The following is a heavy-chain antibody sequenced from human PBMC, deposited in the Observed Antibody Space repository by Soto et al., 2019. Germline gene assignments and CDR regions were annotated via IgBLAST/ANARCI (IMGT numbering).Heavy chain of an antibody. CDR1: DGSISRCRYS. D-gene: IGHD1-1*01. Sequence: SETLALTCAVSDGSISRCRYSWSWIRQPPGKGLEWIGYIYHSGSTYYSPSLKSRVTISVDRSKNQFSLKLSSVTAADTAVYYCARVPGPWGQGTLVTVSS. CDR3: ARVPGP. J-gene: IGHJ5*02. CDR2: IYHSGST. V-gene: IGHV4-30-2*01.